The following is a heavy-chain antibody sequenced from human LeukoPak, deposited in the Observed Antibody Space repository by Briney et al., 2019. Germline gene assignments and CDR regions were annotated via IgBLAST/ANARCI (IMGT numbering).Heavy chain of an antibody. J-gene: IGHJ5*02. CDR3: AKAGQDIVVVPAASEGNWFDP. Sequence: HPGRSLRLSCAASGFTFNSYGMHWVRQAPGKGLEWVAVISYDGSNKYYADSVKGRFTISRDDSKNTLYLQMNSLRAEDTAVYYCAKAGQDIVVVPAASEGNWFDPWGQGTLVTVSS. CDR2: ISYDGSNK. D-gene: IGHD2-2*01. CDR1: GFTFNSYG. V-gene: IGHV3-30*18.